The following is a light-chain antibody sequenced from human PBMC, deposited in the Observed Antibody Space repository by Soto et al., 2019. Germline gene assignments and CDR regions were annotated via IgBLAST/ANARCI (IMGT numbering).Light chain of an antibody. CDR2: DAS. V-gene: IGKV3-11*01. J-gene: IGKJ3*01. CDR3: QQRNRWPPIFT. Sequence: EIVLTQSPATLSLSPGERATLSCRASQSVGTYLAWYQQKPGQAPRLLIYDASNRAAGIPARFSGSGSGTDFPLTISSLEPEDFAVYYCQQRNRWPPIFTFGPGTTVDF. CDR1: QSVGTY.